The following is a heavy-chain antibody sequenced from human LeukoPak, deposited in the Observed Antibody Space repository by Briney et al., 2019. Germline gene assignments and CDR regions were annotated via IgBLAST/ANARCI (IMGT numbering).Heavy chain of an antibody. CDR3: AASLKFPFIVGTTFYFDY. V-gene: IGHV1-24*01. CDR2: FDPEDGET. CDR1: GYTLTELS. J-gene: IGHJ4*02. D-gene: IGHD1-26*01. Sequence: ASVKVSCKVSGYTLTELSMHRVRQAPGKGLKWMGGFDPEDGETIYAQKFQGRVTMTEDTSTDTAYMELSSLRSEDTAVYYCAASLKFPFIVGTTFYFDYWGQGTLVTVSS.